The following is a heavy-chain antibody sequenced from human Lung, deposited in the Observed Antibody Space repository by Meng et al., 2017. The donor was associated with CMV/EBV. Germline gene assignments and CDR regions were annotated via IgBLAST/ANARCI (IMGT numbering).Heavy chain of an antibody. J-gene: IGHJ6*02. CDR3: VRGYPYVDYYFYGMDV. CDR2: INGKGGTI. CDR1: GFTFGDFG. Sequence: GGSLRLXCAASGFTFGDFGMGWVRQAPGKGLEWVSGINGKGGTIGYADSVKGRFTISRDNGKNFLYLQMNSLRAEDTALSFCVRGYPYVDYYFYGMDVWGQGTTVTVSS. D-gene: IGHD5-18*01. V-gene: IGHV3-20*04.